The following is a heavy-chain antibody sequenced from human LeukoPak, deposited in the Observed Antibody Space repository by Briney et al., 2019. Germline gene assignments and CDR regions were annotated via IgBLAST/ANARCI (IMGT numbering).Heavy chain of an antibody. CDR3: ARGYQGNNWNYLGTGKGNNWFDP. D-gene: IGHD1-7*01. CDR2: IYYSGST. CDR1: GGSISSGGYY. J-gene: IGHJ5*02. Sequence: SETLSLTCTVSGGSISSGGYYWSWIRQHPGKGLEWIGYIYYSGSTYYNPSLKSRVTISVDTSKNQFSLKLSSVTAADTAVYYCARGYQGNNWNYLGTGKGNNWFDPWGQGTLVTVSS. V-gene: IGHV4-31*03.